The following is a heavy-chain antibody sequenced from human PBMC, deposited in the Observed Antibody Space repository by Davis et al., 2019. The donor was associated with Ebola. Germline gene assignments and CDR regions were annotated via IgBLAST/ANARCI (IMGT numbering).Heavy chain of an antibody. Sequence: SVKVSCKTSGGTFSSDNINWVRQVPGQGLEWVGGIIPIFGSSTYAQKFQGRVTITADESTGTAYMELRSLTFDDTAVYYCARGKDTGWFGWFDPWGQGTLVTVSS. CDR1: GGTFSSDN. V-gene: IGHV1-69*13. D-gene: IGHD3-10*01. CDR2: IIPIFGSS. J-gene: IGHJ5*02. CDR3: ARGKDTGWFGWFDP.